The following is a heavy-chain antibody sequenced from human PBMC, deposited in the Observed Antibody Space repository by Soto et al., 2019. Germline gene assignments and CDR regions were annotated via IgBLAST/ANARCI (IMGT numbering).Heavy chain of an antibody. J-gene: IGHJ5*02. CDR1: GYAFTSYD. CDR3: ARGRLTMVRGVGNWFDH. D-gene: IGHD3-10*01. CDR2: MNPNSGNT. Sequence: ASVKVSCKSSGYAFTSYDIDWLRQATGQELEWMGWMNPNSGNTGYAQKFQGRVTMTRNTSISTAYMELSSLRSEDTAVYYCARGRLTMVRGVGNWFDHWGQGTLVTVSS. V-gene: IGHV1-8*01.